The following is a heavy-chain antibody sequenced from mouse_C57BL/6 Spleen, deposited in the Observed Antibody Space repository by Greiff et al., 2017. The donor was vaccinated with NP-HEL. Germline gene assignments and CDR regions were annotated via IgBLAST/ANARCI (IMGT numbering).Heavy chain of an antibody. J-gene: IGHJ2*01. CDR1: GYTFTSYW. V-gene: IGHV1-69*01. CDR3: ARWNHYYGSSYGGYFDY. Sequence: VKLQQPGAELVMPGASVKLSCKASGYTFTSYWMHWVKQRPGQGLEWIGEIDPSDSYTNYNQKFKGKSTLTVDKSSSTAYMQLSSLTSEDSAVYYCARWNHYYGSSYGGYFDYWGQGTTLTVSS. CDR2: IDPSDSYT. D-gene: IGHD1-1*01.